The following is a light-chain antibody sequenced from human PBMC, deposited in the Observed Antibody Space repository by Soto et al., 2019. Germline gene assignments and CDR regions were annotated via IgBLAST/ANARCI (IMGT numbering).Light chain of an antibody. CDR1: QSVSRN. V-gene: IGKV3-15*01. Sequence: EVVMTQSPATLSVSPEERATLSCRASQSVSRNVAWYQQKPGQAPRLLIYDASTRATGTPDRFSATGSGTEFTLTISSLQSEDFALYCCHQYNNWPLTFGGGTKVEIK. CDR2: DAS. J-gene: IGKJ4*01. CDR3: HQYNNWPLT.